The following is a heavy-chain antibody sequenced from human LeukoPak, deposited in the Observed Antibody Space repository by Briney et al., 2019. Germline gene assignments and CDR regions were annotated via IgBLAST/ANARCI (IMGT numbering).Heavy chain of an antibody. V-gene: IGHV1-2*02. CDR1: GYTFTVYY. Sequence: ASVTVSCKASGYTFTVYYMHWVRQAPGQGLEWMGWINPNSGGTNYAQKFQGRVTMTRDTSISTAYMELSRLRSDDTAVYYCARKDIVVVPAAMPAGFDPWGQGTLVTVSS. CDR2: INPNSGGT. D-gene: IGHD2-2*01. J-gene: IGHJ5*02. CDR3: ARKDIVVVPAAMPAGFDP.